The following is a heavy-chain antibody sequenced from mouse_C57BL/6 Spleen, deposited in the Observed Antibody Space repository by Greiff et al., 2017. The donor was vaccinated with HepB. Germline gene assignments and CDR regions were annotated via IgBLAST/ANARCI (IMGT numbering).Heavy chain of an antibody. D-gene: IGHD4-1*02. CDR3: ARPPTGTGGDY. CDR1: GYTFTSYW. CDR2: INPSNGGT. Sequence: QVHVKQPGTELVKPGASVKLSCKASGYTFTSYWMHWVKQRPGQGLEWIGNINPSNGGTNYNEKFKSKATLTVDKSSSTAYMQLRSLTSGDSAVYYCARPPTGTGGDYWGQGTTLTVSS. V-gene: IGHV1-53*01. J-gene: IGHJ2*01.